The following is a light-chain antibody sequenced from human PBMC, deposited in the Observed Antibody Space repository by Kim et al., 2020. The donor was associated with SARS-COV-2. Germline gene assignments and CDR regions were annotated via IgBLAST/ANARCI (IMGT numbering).Light chain of an antibody. CDR2: DAS. J-gene: IGKJ5*01. CDR3: QQYDNLPT. Sequence: PASVGDRVTITCQASQDISNYLNWYQQKPGKAPKLLIYDASNLETGVPSRFSGSGSGTDFTFTISSLQPEDIATYYCQQYDNLPTFGQGTSLEIK. V-gene: IGKV1-33*01. CDR1: QDISNY.